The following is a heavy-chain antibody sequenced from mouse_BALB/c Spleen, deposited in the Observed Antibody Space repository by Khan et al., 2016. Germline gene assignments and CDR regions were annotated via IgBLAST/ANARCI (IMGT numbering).Heavy chain of an antibody. Sequence: VQLQQPGPDLVKPGASVKISCKATGYSFTGYYIYWVKQSHGKSLEWIGRVNPNNGGTSYNQKFKGKAVLTIDKSSTTAYMELRSLTSEDSAVSYCLRDAMDYWGQGTSVTVSS. V-gene: IGHV1-26*01. CDR2: VNPNNGGT. J-gene: IGHJ4*01. CDR1: GYSFTGYY. D-gene: IGHD1-1*01. CDR3: LRDAMDY.